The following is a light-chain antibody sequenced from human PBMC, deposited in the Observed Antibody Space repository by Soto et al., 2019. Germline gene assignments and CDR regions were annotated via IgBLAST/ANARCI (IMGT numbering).Light chain of an antibody. Sequence: EIVLTQSPGTLSLSPGERATLSCRASQSVGRNYLAWYQQKPGQAPRLLIYGASSRATGIPDRFSGSGSGTDFTLTISRREPEEIAVYYCQQYASSPRTFGGGTEVEIK. CDR1: QSVGRNY. J-gene: IGKJ4*01. CDR3: QQYASSPRT. CDR2: GAS. V-gene: IGKV3-20*01.